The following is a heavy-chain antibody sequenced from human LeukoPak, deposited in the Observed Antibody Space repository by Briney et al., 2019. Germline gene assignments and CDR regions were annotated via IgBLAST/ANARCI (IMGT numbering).Heavy chain of an antibody. J-gene: IGHJ6*02. Sequence: GGSLRLSCAASGFTFSSYGMHWVRQAPGKGLEWVAVIWYDGSNKYYADSVKGRFTISRDNSKSTLYLQMNSLRAEDTAVYYCAGDYGEYYYGMDVWGQGTTVTVSS. D-gene: IGHD4-17*01. CDR2: IWYDGSNK. V-gene: IGHV3-33*01. CDR3: AGDYGEYYYGMDV. CDR1: GFTFSSYG.